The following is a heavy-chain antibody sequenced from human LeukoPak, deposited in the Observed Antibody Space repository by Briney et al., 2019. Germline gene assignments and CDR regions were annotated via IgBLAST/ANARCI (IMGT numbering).Heavy chain of an antibody. D-gene: IGHD1-26*01. CDR3: AKAGLVGALFWAGYYFDY. CDR2: ISGGGGST. V-gene: IGHV3-23*01. Sequence: GGSLRLSCAASGFTFSSYAMSWVRQAPGKGLEWVSAISGGGGSTYYADSVKGRLTISRDNSKNALYLQMNSLRAEDTAVYYCAKAGLVGALFWAGYYFDYWGQGTLVTVSS. J-gene: IGHJ4*02. CDR1: GFTFSSYA.